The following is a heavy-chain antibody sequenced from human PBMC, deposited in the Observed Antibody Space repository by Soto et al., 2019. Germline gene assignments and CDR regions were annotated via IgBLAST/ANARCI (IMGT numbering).Heavy chain of an antibody. CDR3: AKGPTVFGAVISFDYYYGMYV. CDR1: GFTFSTSA. V-gene: IGHV3-23*01. Sequence: GGSLRLSCTASGFTFSTSAMRWVRHAPGRGLEWVSGISGSGAGTYYADSVKGRFTVSRDNSKNTLYLQMSGLRAEDAAVYYCAKGPTVFGAVISFDYYYGMYVWGQGTPVTVSS. J-gene: IGHJ6*02. CDR2: ISGSGAGT. D-gene: IGHD3-3*01.